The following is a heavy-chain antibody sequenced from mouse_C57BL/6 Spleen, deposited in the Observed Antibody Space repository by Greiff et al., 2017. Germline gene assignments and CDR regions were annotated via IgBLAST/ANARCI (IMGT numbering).Heavy chain of an antibody. CDR1: GYSFTDYN. Sequence: EVQLQESGPELVKPGASVKISCKASGYSFTDYNMNWVKQSNGKSLEWIGVINPNYGTTSYNQKFKGKATLTVDQSSSTAYMQLNSLTSEDSAVYYCARRVTPQGYYAMDYWGQGTSVTVSS. CDR2: INPNYGTT. J-gene: IGHJ4*01. V-gene: IGHV1-39*01. CDR3: ARRVTPQGYYAMDY. D-gene: IGHD2-2*01.